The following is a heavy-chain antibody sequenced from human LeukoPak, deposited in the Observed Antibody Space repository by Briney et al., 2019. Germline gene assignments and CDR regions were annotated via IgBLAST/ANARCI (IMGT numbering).Heavy chain of an antibody. J-gene: IGHJ4*02. D-gene: IGHD4-17*01. CDR2: IYYSGNS. CDR3: ARTDYGPFDY. CDR1: GGSISSGGYY. V-gene: IGHV4-31*03. Sequence: SQTLSLTCTVSGGSISSGGYYWSWIRQHPGKGLEWIGYIYYSGNSYYNPSLKSRVTISVDTSKNQFSLKLSSVTAADTAVYYCARTDYGPFDYWGQGTLVTVSS.